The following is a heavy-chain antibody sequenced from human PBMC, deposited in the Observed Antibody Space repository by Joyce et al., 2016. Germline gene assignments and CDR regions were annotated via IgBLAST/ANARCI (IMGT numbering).Heavy chain of an antibody. V-gene: IGHV3-23*01. CDR2: VGSGGEST. D-gene: IGHD6-25*01. J-gene: IGHJ4*02. Sequence: EVQLLESGGGLGQPGKSLRLSCGASGFTFSNSAMSWVRQAPGKGREWVSSVGSGGESTWYADSVKGRFTISRDNSKNTVYLQILSLRADDTAVYYCAKGSSGWPYYFDYWGPGTQVTVSP. CDR1: GFTFSNSA. CDR3: AKGSSGWPYYFDY.